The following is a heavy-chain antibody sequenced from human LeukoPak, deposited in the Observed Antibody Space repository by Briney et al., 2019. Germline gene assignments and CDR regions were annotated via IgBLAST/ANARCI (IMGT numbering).Heavy chain of an antibody. Sequence: GGSLRLSCAASGFTFSDYSMNWVRQAPGKGLEWVSFISNSSSYIFYADSVKGRFTISRDDAKNSLYLQMNSLRAEDTAVYYCVRLVAGVGFDSWGQGSLVTVSS. V-gene: IGHV3-21*01. CDR1: GFTFSDYS. CDR3: VRLVAGVGFDS. J-gene: IGHJ4*02. D-gene: IGHD3-10*01. CDR2: ISNSSSYI.